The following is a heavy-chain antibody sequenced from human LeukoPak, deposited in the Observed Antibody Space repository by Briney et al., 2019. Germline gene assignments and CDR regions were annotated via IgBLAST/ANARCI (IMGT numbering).Heavy chain of an antibody. D-gene: IGHD1-1*01. CDR1: GGSFSDYD. CDR3: ARYVPVKTGPTRASFDY. V-gene: IGHV4-34*01. J-gene: IGHJ4*02. CDR2: INQSGAT. Sequence: SETLSLTCAVYGGSFSDYDWSWIRQPPGKGLEWIGKINQSGATNCDPSLKSRVSMSIDKSKSQFSLNLRSVTAADTAVYYCARYVPVKTGPTRASFDYWGQGALVTVSS.